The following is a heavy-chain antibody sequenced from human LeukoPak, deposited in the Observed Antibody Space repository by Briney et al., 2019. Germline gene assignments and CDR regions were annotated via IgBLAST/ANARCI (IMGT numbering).Heavy chain of an antibody. CDR2: IIPIFGTA. Sequence: SVKLSCNAAGDTFSSCAISWERHAHGQGLEWKGGIIPIFGTANYAQKFQGRVTITTDESTSTAYMELSSLRSEDTAVYYCANGDTATGPDAFDIWGQGTMVTVSS. CDR1: GDTFSSCA. CDR3: ANGDTATGPDAFDI. D-gene: IGHD5-18*01. V-gene: IGHV1-69*05. J-gene: IGHJ3*02.